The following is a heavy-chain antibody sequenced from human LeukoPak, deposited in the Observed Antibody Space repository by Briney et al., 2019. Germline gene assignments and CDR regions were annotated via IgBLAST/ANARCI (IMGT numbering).Heavy chain of an antibody. CDR1: GFTLSNYG. J-gene: IGHJ4*02. CDR3: ARESPAFDY. CDR2: ISSSRSTI. V-gene: IGHV3-48*01. Sequence: GGSLRLSCAASGFTLSNYGMNWVRQAPGKGLEWISYISSSRSTITYADSVRGRFTISKDNAKNSLHLQMDSLRAEDTAVYYCARESPAFDYWGQGILVTVSS.